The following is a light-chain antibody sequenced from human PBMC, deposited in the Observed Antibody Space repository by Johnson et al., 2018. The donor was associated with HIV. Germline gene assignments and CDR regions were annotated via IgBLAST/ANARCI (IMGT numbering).Light chain of an antibody. CDR3: GTWDSSLSAHYV. J-gene: IGLJ1*01. Sequence: QSVLTQPPSVSAAPGQKVTISCSGSSSNIGNNYVSWYQQLPGTAPKFFIYEKNKRPSGIPDRFSASKSGTSATLAITGLQTGDEADYYCGTWDSSLSAHYVFGTGTKVTVL. CDR1: SSNIGNNY. CDR2: EKN. V-gene: IGLV1-51*02.